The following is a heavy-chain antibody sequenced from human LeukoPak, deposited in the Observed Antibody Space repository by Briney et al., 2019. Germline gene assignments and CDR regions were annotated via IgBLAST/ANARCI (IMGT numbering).Heavy chain of an antibody. J-gene: IGHJ4*02. Sequence: PGGSLRLSCAASGFTFSIYTMSWVRQAPGKGLEYISTISSNGGITYYANSVEGRFTISRDDYKNTLYLQMVSLRAEDMAVYYCVRDRGGSGYYYFDLWGQGTLVTVSS. CDR1: GFTFSIYT. CDR2: ISSNGGIT. V-gene: IGHV3-64*01. D-gene: IGHD5-12*01. CDR3: VRDRGGSGYYYFDL.